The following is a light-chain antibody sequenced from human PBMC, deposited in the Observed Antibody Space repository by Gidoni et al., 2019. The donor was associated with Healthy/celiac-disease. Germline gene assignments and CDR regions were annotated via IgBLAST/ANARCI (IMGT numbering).Light chain of an antibody. J-gene: IGLJ2*01. CDR3: SSYTSSSPRV. CDR2: EVS. V-gene: IGLV2-14*01. Sequence: QSALTQPASVSGSPGQSITISCTGTSSDVGGYNYVSWSQQHPGKAPKLMIYEVSNRPSGVSNRFSGSKSGNTASLTIAGRQAEEEADYYCSSYTSSSPRVFGGGTKLTVL. CDR1: SSDVGGYNY.